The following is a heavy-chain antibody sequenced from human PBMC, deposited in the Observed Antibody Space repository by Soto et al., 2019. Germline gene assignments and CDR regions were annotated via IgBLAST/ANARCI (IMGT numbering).Heavy chain of an antibody. D-gene: IGHD6-13*01. CDR3: AHFKQQLVVGDWFDP. CDR2: IYWDDDK. Sequence: QITLKESGPTLVNPTQTLTLTCSFSGFSLSTSGLGVGWIRQPPGQALEWIALIYWDDDKRYSPSLKSRLTITKDTSKNQVVLTMTNVHPVDTATYYCAHFKQQLVVGDWFDPWGQGMLVTVSS. CDR1: GFSLSTSGLG. J-gene: IGHJ5*02. V-gene: IGHV2-5*02.